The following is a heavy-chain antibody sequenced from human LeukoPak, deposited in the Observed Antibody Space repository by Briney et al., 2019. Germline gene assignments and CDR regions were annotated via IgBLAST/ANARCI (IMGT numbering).Heavy chain of an antibody. J-gene: IGHJ4*02. D-gene: IGHD2-2*01. CDR2: IIPIFGTA. Sequence: SVKVSCKASGGTFSSYAISWVRQAPGQGLEWMGGIIPIFGTANYAQKFQGRVTITADESTSTAYMKLSSLRSEDTAVYYCARDSVGHQLQNAHFDYWGQGTLVTVSS. CDR1: GGTFSSYA. CDR3: ARDSVGHQLQNAHFDY. V-gene: IGHV1-69*13.